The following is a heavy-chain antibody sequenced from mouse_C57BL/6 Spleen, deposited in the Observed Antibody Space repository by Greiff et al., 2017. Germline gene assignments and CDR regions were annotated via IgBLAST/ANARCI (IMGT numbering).Heavy chain of an antibody. CDR1: GYTFTSYW. CDR2: IDPSDSYT. V-gene: IGHV1-69*01. CDR3: ARSGGSQAWFAY. J-gene: IGHJ3*01. Sequence: QVQLQQSGAELVMPGASVKLSCKASGYTFTSYWMHWVKQRPGQGLEWIGEIDPSDSYTNYNQKFKGKSTLTVDKSSSTAYMQLSSLTSEDSAVYYCARSGGSQAWFAYWGQGTLVTVSA. D-gene: IGHD3-1*01.